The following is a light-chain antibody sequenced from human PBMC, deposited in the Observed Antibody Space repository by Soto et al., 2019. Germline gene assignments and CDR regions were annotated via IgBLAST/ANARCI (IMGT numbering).Light chain of an antibody. Sequence: QSVLTQPVSVSGSPGQSITISCTGVTSDVGGYNYVSWYQQRPGKAPKLMLYEVSNRPSGVSNRFSGSKSGNTASLTLSRLQTEDEGDYYCSSFTSTHTSNYVLGSGTKLT. CDR1: TSDVGGYNY. J-gene: IGLJ1*01. CDR2: EVS. V-gene: IGLV2-14*01. CDR3: SSFTSTHTSNYV.